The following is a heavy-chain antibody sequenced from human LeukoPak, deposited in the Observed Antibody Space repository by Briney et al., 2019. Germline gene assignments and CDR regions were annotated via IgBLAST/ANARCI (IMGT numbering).Heavy chain of an antibody. CDR3: AKGSYYDSSGSFYFDY. V-gene: IGHV3-30*18. CDR2: ISYDGSNK. CDR1: GFTFSSYG. Sequence: HPGRSLRLSCAASGFTFSSYGMHWVRQAAGEGLEWVAVISYDGSNKYYADSVKGRFTISRDNSKNTLYLQMNSLRAEDTAVYYCAKGSYYDSSGSFYFDYWGQGTLVTVSS. J-gene: IGHJ4*02. D-gene: IGHD3-22*01.